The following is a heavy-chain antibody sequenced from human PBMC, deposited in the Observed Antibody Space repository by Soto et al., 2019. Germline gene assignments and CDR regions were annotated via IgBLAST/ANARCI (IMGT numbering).Heavy chain of an antibody. Sequence: PSETLSLTCTVSGGSISSYYWSWIRQPPGKGLEWIGYIYYSGSTNYNPSLKSRVTISVDTSKNQFSLKLSSVTAADTAVYYCARYSPVRIAARPVIHYWGQGILVTVSS. J-gene: IGHJ4*02. D-gene: IGHD6-6*01. CDR3: ARYSPVRIAARPVIHY. V-gene: IGHV4-59*08. CDR1: GGSISSYY. CDR2: IYYSGST.